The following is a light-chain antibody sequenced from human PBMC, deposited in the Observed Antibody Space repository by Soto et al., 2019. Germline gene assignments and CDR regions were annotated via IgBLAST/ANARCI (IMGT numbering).Light chain of an antibody. CDR3: TSYVGSNIWV. J-gene: IGLJ3*02. Sequence: QSALTQPPSASGSPGQSVTISCTGTSSDVGAYKYVSWYQQYPGKAPKLMIYEVSKRPSGVPDRFSGSKSGNTASLTVSGLTAEDEADYYCTSYVGSNIWVFGGGTKLTVL. CDR1: SSDVGAYKY. CDR2: EVS. V-gene: IGLV2-8*01.